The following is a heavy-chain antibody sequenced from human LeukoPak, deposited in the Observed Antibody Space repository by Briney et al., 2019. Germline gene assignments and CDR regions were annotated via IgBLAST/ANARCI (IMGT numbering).Heavy chain of an antibody. J-gene: IGHJ4*02. CDR3: ARDQAYYYGSGRRKFDY. D-gene: IGHD3-10*01. V-gene: IGHV4-34*01. Sequence: SETLSLTCAVYGGSFSGYYWSWIRQPPGKGLEWIGEINHSGSTNYNPSLKSRVTISVDTSKNQSSLKLSSVTAADTAVYYCARDQAYYYGSGRRKFDYWGQGTLVTVSS. CDR2: INHSGST. CDR1: GGSFSGYY.